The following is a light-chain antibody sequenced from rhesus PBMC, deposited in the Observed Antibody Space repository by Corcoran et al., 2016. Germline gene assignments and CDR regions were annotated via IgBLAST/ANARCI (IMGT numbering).Light chain of an antibody. CDR2: DAC. CDR1: KGISNY. Sequence: DIQMTQSPSSLSASVGDRVTITCRASKGISNYLSWYQQKPGKAPKLLIYDACTLQTGVPSRFSGSGSGTVFTLTISSLPPEYFATYYCLQYHSHPFAFDPGTKLDIK. V-gene: IGKV1S21*01. CDR3: LQYHSHPFA. J-gene: IGKJ3*01.